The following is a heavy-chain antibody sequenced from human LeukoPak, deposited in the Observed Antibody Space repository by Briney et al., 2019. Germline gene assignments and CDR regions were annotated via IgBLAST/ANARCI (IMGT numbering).Heavy chain of an antibody. CDR2: IKEDGSEK. CDR1: KFTFSDYW. V-gene: IGHV3-7*01. Sequence: GGSLRLSCAAAKFTFSDYWMTWVRQAPGKGLEWVANIKEDGSEKYYVDSVKGRFTISRDNAKNLLYLQMNSLRAEDTAVYYCATCPTDKYDDDHADYWGQGSLVTVSS. J-gene: IGHJ4*02. CDR3: ATCPTDKYDDDHADY. D-gene: IGHD3-3*01.